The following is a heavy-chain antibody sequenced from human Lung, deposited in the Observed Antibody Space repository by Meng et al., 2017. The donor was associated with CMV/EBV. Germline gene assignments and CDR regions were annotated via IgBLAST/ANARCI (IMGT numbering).Heavy chain of an antibody. J-gene: IGHJ4*02. CDR3: ARDLGVVPAAIYGH. V-gene: IGHV3-21*01. CDR2: ISSSSSYI. Sequence: GESXKISXAASGFTFSSYSMNWVRQAPGKGLEWVSSISSSSSYIYYADSVKGRFTISRDNAKNSLYLQMNSLRAEDTAVYYCARDLGVVPAAIYGHWGQGTXVTVSS. D-gene: IGHD2-2*02. CDR1: GFTFSSYS.